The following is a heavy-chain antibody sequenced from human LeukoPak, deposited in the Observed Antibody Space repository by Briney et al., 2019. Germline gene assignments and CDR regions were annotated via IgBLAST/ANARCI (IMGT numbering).Heavy chain of an antibody. J-gene: IGHJ4*02. CDR3: ARNCGGDCYLGSDY. Sequence: SETLSLTCTVSGGSISSYYWSWIRQPPGKGLEWIGYIYYSGSTNYNPSLKSRVTISVDKSKNQFSLKLSSVTAADTAVYYCARNCGGDCYLGSDYWGQGTLVTVSS. CDR2: IYYSGST. CDR1: GGSISSYY. D-gene: IGHD2-21*02. V-gene: IGHV4-59*12.